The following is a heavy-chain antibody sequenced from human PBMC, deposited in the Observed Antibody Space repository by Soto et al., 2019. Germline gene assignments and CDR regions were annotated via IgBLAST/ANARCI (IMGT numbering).Heavy chain of an antibody. V-gene: IGHV3-33*01. J-gene: IGHJ4*02. CDR2: IWYDGSNK. D-gene: IGHD3-10*01. CDR1: GFTFSSYG. CDR3: AREQGSYYGSGSYYTPRGFDY. Sequence: QVQLVESGGGVVQPGRSLRLSCAASGFTFSSYGMHWVRQAPGKGLEWVAVIWYDGSNKYYADSVKGRFTISRDNSKNPLYLQMNSLRAEDTAVYYCAREQGSYYGSGSYYTPRGFDYWGQGTLVTVSS.